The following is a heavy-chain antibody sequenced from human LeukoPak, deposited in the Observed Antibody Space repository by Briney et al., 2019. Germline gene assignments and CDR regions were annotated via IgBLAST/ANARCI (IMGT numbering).Heavy chain of an antibody. CDR3: AGVRVGYCSSTSCYRLWYYFDY. Sequence: SETLSLTCAVYGGSFSGYYWSWIRQPPGKGLEWIGEINHSGSTNYNPSLKSRVTISVDTSKNQFSLKLSSVTAADTAVYYCAGVRVGYCSSTSCYRLWYYFDYWGQGTLVTVSS. D-gene: IGHD2-2*01. CDR1: GGSFSGYY. V-gene: IGHV4-34*01. J-gene: IGHJ4*02. CDR2: INHSGST.